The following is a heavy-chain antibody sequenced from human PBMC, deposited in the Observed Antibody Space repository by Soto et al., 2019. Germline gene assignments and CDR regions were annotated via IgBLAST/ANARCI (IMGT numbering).Heavy chain of an antibody. V-gene: IGHV3-43*01. Sequence: GGSLRLSCAASGFTFDDYTMHWVRQAPGKGLEWVSLISWDGGSTYYADSVKGRFTISRDNSKNSLYLQMNSLRTEDTALYYCAKDALLWFGEHFFDDWGQGSLVTVSS. CDR3: AKDALLWFGEHFFDD. D-gene: IGHD3-10*01. J-gene: IGHJ4*02. CDR2: ISWDGGST. CDR1: GFTFDDYT.